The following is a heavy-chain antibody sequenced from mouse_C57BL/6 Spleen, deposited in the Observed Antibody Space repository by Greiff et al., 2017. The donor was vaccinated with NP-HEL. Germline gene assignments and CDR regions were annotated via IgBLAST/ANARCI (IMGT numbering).Heavy chain of an antibody. CDR3: AREGNYYYGSSPLGY. Sequence: QVHVKQSGAELVRPGTSVKVSCKASGYAFTNYLIEWVKQRPGQGLEWIGVINPGSGGTNYNEKFKGKATLTADKSSSTAYMQLSSLTSEDSAVYFCAREGNYYYGSSPLGYWGQGTTLTVSS. V-gene: IGHV1-54*01. J-gene: IGHJ2*01. CDR1: GYAFTNYL. CDR2: INPGSGGT. D-gene: IGHD1-1*01.